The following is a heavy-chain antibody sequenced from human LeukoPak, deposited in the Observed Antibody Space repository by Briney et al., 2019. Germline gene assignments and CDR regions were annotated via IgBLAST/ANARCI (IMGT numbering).Heavy chain of an antibody. CDR3: ATRESSMARSH. CDR2: INEDGSVQ. D-gene: IGHD3-10*01. V-gene: IGHV3-7*01. J-gene: IGHJ4*02. CDR1: GFIFSDYW. Sequence: PGGSLRLSCAASGFIFSDYWMNWVSQVQGKGLQWVANINEDGSVQDYVASVRGRFFISRDNAKNSLYLQMNSLRVEDAAIYYCATRESSMARSHWGQGTLVTVSS.